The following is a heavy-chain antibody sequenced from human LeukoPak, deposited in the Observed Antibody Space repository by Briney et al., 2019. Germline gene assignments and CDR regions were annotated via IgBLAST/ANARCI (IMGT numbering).Heavy chain of an antibody. D-gene: IGHD1-7*01. CDR3: ARDLGTRDFDY. J-gene: IGHJ4*02. V-gene: IGHV1-2*02. CDR1: GYTFTGYY. Sequence: GASVKVCCKASGYTFTGYYMHWVRQAPGQGLEWMGCINPNSGGTNYAQKFQGRVTMTRDTSISTAYMELSRLRSDDTAVYYCARDLGTRDFDYWGQGTLVTVSS. CDR2: INPNSGGT.